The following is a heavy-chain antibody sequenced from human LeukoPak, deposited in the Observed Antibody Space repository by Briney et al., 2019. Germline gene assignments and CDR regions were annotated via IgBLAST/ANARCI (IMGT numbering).Heavy chain of an antibody. CDR1: GGSISSYC. D-gene: IGHD6-19*01. J-gene: IGHJ6*02. V-gene: IGHV4-59*01. CDR3: ARDTQPYSSGWHQTDYYGMDV. CDR2: IYYSGSA. Sequence: SETLSLTCTVSGGSISSYCWSWVRQPPGKGLEWVGHIYYSGSANYNPSLKSRVTISVDTSKNQFSLKLSSVTAADTAVYYCARDTQPYSSGWHQTDYYGMDVWGQGTTVTVSS.